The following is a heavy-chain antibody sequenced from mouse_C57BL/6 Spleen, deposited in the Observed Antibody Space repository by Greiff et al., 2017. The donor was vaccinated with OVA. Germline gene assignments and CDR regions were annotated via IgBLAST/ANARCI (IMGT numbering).Heavy chain of an antibody. V-gene: IGHV5-12*01. CDR2: ISNGCGST. CDR3: ARALDSYYVDWYFDV. D-gene: IGHD2-12*01. CDR1: GFTFSDYY. Sequence: EVTLVESGGGLVQPGGSLKLSCAASGFTFSDYYMYWVRQTPEKRLEWVAYISNGCGSTYYPDTVKGRFTISRDNAKNTLYLQMIRLKSEDTAMYYCARALDSYYVDWYFDVWGTGTTVTVSS. J-gene: IGHJ1*03.